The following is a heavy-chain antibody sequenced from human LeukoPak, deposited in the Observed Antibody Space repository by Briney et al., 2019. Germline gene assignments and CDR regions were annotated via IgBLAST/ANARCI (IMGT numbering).Heavy chain of an antibody. CDR1: GGTFSSYT. D-gene: IGHD3-9*01. CDR3: ARAPTRYFDWSYAFDI. Sequence: SVKVSCKASGGTFSSYTISWVRQAPGQGLEWMGRIIPILGIANYAQKFQGRVTITADKSTSTAYMELSSLRSEDTAVYYCARAPTRYFDWSYAFDICGQGTMVTVSS. CDR2: IIPILGIA. J-gene: IGHJ3*02. V-gene: IGHV1-69*02.